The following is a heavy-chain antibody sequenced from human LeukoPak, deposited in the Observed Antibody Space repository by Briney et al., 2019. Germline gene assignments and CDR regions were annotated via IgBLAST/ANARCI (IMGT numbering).Heavy chain of an antibody. D-gene: IGHD2-15*01. J-gene: IGHJ4*02. Sequence: ASVKVSCKASGYTFTSNYMHWVRQAPGQGLEWMGIINPSGGSTSYAQKFQGRVTMTRDTSTSTVYMALSSLRSEDTAVYYCARGPVVVVAATSLDYWGQGTLVTVSS. CDR2: INPSGGST. V-gene: IGHV1-46*01. CDR3: ARGPVVVVAATSLDY. CDR1: GYTFTSNY.